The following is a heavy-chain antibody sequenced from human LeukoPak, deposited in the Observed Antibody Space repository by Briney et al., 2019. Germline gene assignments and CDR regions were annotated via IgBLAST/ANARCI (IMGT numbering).Heavy chain of an antibody. CDR3: AKDQYDYVWGSYRCDY. V-gene: IGHV3-7*01. CDR2: IKQDGSEK. CDR1: GFTFSTYW. J-gene: IGHJ4*02. Sequence: GGSLRLSCAASGFTFSTYWMTWVRQAPGKGLEWVANIKQDGSEKYFVDSVKGRFTISRDNSKNTLYLQMNSLRAEDTAVYYCAKDQYDYVWGSYRCDYWGQGTLVTVSS. D-gene: IGHD3-16*02.